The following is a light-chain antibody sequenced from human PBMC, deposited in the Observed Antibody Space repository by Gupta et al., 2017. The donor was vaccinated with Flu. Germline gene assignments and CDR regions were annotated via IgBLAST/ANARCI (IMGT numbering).Light chain of an antibody. Sequence: QTVVTQEPSLTVSPGGTVTLTCASSAGAVISDYYPNWFQQKPAQPPRSLIYKTDKKESRTPARFSGSVRAGNATLTLSRAEAEDDYDYFSQIMYGGAWVFGGGTKLTVL. CDR3: QIMYGGAWV. V-gene: IGLV7-43*01. CDR1: AGAVISDYY. CDR2: KTD. J-gene: IGLJ3*02.